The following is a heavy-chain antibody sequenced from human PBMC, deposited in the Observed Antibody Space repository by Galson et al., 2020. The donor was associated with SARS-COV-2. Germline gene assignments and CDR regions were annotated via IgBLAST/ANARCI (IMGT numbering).Heavy chain of an antibody. D-gene: IGHD3-9*01. Sequence: SETLSLTCAVYVGSFSGYYWSWIRQPPGKGLEWIGEINHSGGTNYNPSLKSRVTILVDTSKNQFSLKLSSVTAADTAVYYCARGPFGTYYDILTGYYRGSGDAFDIWGQGTMVTVSS. CDR2: INHSGGT. CDR1: VGSFSGYY. V-gene: IGHV4-34*01. CDR3: ARGPFGTYYDILTGYYRGSGDAFDI. J-gene: IGHJ3*02.